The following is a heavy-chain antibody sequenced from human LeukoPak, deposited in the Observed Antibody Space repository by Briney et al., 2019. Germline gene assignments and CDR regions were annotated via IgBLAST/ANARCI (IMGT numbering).Heavy chain of an antibody. V-gene: IGHV3-43*02. D-gene: IGHD5-24*01. CDR1: GFTFDDYA. Sequence: GGSLRLSCAASGFTFDDYAMHWVRQAPGKGLEWVSHISGDGGSTYYADSVKGRFTISRDNSKNSLYLQMNSLRTEDTALYYCAKTKGEMATILPIDYWGQGTLVTVSS. J-gene: IGHJ4*02. CDR3: AKTKGEMATILPIDY. CDR2: ISGDGGST.